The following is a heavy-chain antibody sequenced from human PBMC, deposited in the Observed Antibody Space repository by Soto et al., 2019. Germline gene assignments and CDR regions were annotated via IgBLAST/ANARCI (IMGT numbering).Heavy chain of an antibody. CDR1: GGSISSNNW. D-gene: IGHD3-10*01. CDR3: ARNSYSGNNIRD. V-gene: IGHV4-4*02. Sequence: QVQLQESGPGLVKPSGTLSLTCAVSGGSISSNNWWSWVRQPPGKGLEWIGEIYHPGSTNHNPSPKRPVTKSVDKSKNQFPPKLTSVTAADTAGYYCARNSYSGNNIRDWGQGTLVTVSS. CDR2: IYHPGST. J-gene: IGHJ4*02.